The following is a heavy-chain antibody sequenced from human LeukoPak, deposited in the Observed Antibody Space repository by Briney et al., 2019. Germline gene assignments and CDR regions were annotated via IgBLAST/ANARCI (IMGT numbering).Heavy chain of an antibody. Sequence: PGGSLRLSCAASGFTFSSYAMSWVRQAPGKGLEWFSAISGSGGSTYYADSVKGRFTISRDNSKNTLYLQMNSLRAEDTAVYYCAKDHVPSTMIVVVTAFDYWGQGTLVTVSS. D-gene: IGHD3-22*01. CDR1: GFTFSSYA. CDR2: ISGSGGST. V-gene: IGHV3-23*01. CDR3: AKDHVPSTMIVVVTAFDY. J-gene: IGHJ4*02.